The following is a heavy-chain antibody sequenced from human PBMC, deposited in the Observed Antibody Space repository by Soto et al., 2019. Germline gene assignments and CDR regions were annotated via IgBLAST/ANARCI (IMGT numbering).Heavy chain of an antibody. CDR3: VKAPAVRGLMVRLNYGMDV. Sequence: GGSLRLSCAASGFTFSSYGMHWVRQAPGKGLEWVAVISYDGSNKYYADSVKGRFAISRDNSKNTLYLQMDSLSPDDTAVYYCVKAPAVRGLMVRLNYGMDVWGQGTTVTVSS. J-gene: IGHJ6*02. CDR2: ISYDGSNK. V-gene: IGHV3-30*18. D-gene: IGHD3-10*01. CDR1: GFTFSSYG.